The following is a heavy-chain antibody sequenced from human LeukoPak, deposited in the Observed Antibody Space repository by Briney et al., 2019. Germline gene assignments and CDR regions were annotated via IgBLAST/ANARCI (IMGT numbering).Heavy chain of an antibody. D-gene: IGHD4-17*01. CDR2: ISSSSSYI. V-gene: IGHV3-21*01. CDR3: ARDPADYGDYESFDY. Sequence: GGSLRLSCAASGFTFSSYSMNWVRQAPGKGLEWVSSISSSSSYIYYADSVKGRFTISRDNAKNSLYLQMNSLRAEDTAVYYCARDPADYGDYESFDYWGQGTLVTVSS. J-gene: IGHJ4*02. CDR1: GFTFSSYS.